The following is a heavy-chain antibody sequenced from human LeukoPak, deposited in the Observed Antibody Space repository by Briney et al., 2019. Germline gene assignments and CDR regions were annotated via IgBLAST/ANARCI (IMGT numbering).Heavy chain of an antibody. J-gene: IGHJ4*02. CDR3: ARDRETSPFNYYDSSGYYYRGPFDY. D-gene: IGHD3-22*01. CDR2: ISAYNGNT. Sequence: ASVKVSCKASGYTFTSYGISWVRQAPGQGLEWMGWISAYNGNTNYAQKLQGRVTMTTDTSTSTAYMELRSLRSDDTAVYYCARDRETSPFNYYDSSGYYYRGPFDYWGQGTLVTVSS. CDR1: GYTFTSYG. V-gene: IGHV1-18*01.